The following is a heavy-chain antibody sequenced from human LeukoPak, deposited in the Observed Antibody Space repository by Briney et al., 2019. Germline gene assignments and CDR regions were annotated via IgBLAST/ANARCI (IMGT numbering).Heavy chain of an antibody. CDR3: VKDANYYDSSGYYDY. V-gene: IGHV3-64D*06. Sequence: PGGSLRLSCPASVFTFSRYLMHCVRQAPGKGLEYVSSISTNGGSTYYADSVKGRFTISRDNSKNTLYLQMSSLRTEDTAVYYCVKDANYYDSSGYYDYWGQGTPVTVSS. CDR2: ISTNGGST. CDR1: VFTFSRYL. D-gene: IGHD3-22*01. J-gene: IGHJ4*02.